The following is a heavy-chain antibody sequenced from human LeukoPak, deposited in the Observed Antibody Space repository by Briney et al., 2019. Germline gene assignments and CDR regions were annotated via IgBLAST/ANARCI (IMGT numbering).Heavy chain of an antibody. J-gene: IGHJ6*03. CDR3: AKDSDYSGYYMDV. Sequence: GRSLRLSCAASGFTFSSYGMHWVRQAPGKGLEWVAVIWYDGSNKYYADSVKGRFTISRGNSKNTLYLQMNSLRAEDTAVYYCAKDSDYSGYYMDVWGKGTTVTVSS. CDR2: IWYDGSNK. V-gene: IGHV3-33*06. D-gene: IGHD5-12*01. CDR1: GFTFSSYG.